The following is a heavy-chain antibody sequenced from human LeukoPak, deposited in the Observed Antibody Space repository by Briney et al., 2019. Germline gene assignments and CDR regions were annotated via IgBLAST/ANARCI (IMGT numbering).Heavy chain of an antibody. CDR3: ARVAKGDYGYYYYYMDV. Sequence: SETLSLTCTVSGGSISSYYWSWIRQPPGKGLEWIGYIYYSGSTNYNPSLKSRATISVDMSKNQFSLKLSSVTAADTAVYYCARVAKGDYGYYYYYMDVWGKGTTVTISS. D-gene: IGHD4-17*01. CDR2: IYYSGST. CDR1: GGSISSYY. V-gene: IGHV4-59*01. J-gene: IGHJ6*03.